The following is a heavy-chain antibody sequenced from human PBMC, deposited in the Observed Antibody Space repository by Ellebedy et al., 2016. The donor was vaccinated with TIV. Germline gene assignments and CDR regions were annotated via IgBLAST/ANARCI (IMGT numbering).Heavy chain of an antibody. CDR3: ARADNWLEP. Sequence: GESLKISCAASGFTFSSYWMSWVRQAPGKGLKWVASIMQDGSEKYYVDSVKGRFTISRDNAKNSLFLQMNSLRAGDTGVYYCARADNWLEPWGQGTLVTVSS. CDR2: IMQDGSEK. J-gene: IGHJ5*02. CDR1: GFTFSSYW. V-gene: IGHV3-7*04.